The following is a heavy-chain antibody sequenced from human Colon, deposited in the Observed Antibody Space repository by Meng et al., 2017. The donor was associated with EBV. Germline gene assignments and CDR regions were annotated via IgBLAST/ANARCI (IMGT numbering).Heavy chain of an antibody. Sequence: QVQLQGAGPGLAKSSGTLSLTCSVSGGTVRSNDCPWSWIRQPPGKGLEWIGVMDERGSAKYNPSLNSRVTISIDTTRNHFVLKLTSVTAADTAVYYCAYYFVGRGGTGSWGQGTLVTVSS. CDR1: GGTVRSNDCP. CDR2: MDERGSA. CDR3: AYYFVGRGGTGS. V-gene: IGHV4-61*08. J-gene: IGHJ5*02. D-gene: IGHD2-8*02.